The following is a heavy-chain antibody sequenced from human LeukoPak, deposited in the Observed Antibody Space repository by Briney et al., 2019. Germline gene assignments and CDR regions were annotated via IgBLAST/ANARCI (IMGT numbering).Heavy chain of an antibody. CDR3: ARSDYYDSSGPEDY. CDR1: GFTFSSYA. J-gene: IGHJ4*02. CDR2: ISYDGSNK. V-gene: IGHV3-30*04. D-gene: IGHD3-22*01. Sequence: PGGSLRLSCAASGFTFSSYAMHWVRQAPGKGLEWVAVISYDGSNKYYADSVKGRFTISRDNSKNTLYLQMNSLRAEDTAVYYCARSDYYDSSGPEDYWGQGTLVTVSS.